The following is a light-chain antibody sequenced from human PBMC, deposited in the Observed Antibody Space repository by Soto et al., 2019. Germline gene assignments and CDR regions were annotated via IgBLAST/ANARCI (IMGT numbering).Light chain of an antibody. V-gene: IGLV2-11*01. J-gene: IGLJ2*01. CDR2: DVS. CDR1: SSDVGGYNY. Sequence: QSALTQPRSVSGSPGQSVTISCTGTSSDVGGYNYVSWYQQHPGKAPKLMIYDVSKRPSGVPDRFSGSKSGNTASLTISGLQAEDEAEYYCCSYAGSTEVFGVGTKLTVL. CDR3: CSYAGSTEV.